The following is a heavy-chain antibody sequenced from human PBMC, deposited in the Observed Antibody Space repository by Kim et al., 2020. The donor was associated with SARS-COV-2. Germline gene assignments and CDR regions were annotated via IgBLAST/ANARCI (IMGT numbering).Heavy chain of an antibody. CDR1: GCTFIGYY. D-gene: IGHD4-17*01. J-gene: IGHJ3*02. V-gene: IGHV1-2*04. Sequence: ASVKVSCKASGCTFIGYYMHWVRQAPGQGLEWMGWINPNSGVTNYAQKFQGWVTMTRDTSISTAYMELSRLRSDDTAVYSCARETTVTTGVAAFDIWGQGTMVTVSS. CDR3: ARETTVTTGVAAFDI. CDR2: INPNSGVT.